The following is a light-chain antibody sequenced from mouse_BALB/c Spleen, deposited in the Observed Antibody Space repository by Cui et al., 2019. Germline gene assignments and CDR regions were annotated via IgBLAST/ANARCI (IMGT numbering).Light chain of an antibody. Sequence: KIMMTQSPSSLAVSAGEKATTSCKSSQHVLYSSKQKNYLAWYQQKPGQSPKLLVYWASTRESGVPDRFTGSGSGTDFTLTISSVQAEDLAVYYCHQYLSSYTFGGGTKLEIK. CDR2: WAS. CDR3: HQYLSSYT. J-gene: IGKJ2*01. CDR1: QHVLYSSKQKNY. V-gene: IGKV8-27*01.